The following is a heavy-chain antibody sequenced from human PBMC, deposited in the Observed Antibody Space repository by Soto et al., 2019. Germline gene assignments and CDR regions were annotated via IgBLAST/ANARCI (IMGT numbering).Heavy chain of an antibody. CDR3: ARGNPVGYDSSGYYFDY. CDR2: IYHSGST. V-gene: IGHV4-4*02. CDR1: GGSISSSNW. J-gene: IGHJ4*02. D-gene: IGHD3-22*01. Sequence: SETLSLTCAVSGGSISSSNWWSWVRQPPGKGLEWIGEIYHSGSTNYNPSLKSRVTISVDKSKNQFSLKLSSVTAADTAVYYCARGNPVGYDSSGYYFDYWGQGTLVTVSS.